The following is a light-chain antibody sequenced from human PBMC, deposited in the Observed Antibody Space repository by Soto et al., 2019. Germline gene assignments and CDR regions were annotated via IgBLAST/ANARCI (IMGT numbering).Light chain of an antibody. V-gene: IGKV1-27*01. Sequence: DIQMTQAPSSLYAAVEDRVTITCRASQGISNYLAMYQQKPGKVPKLLIYAASTLQSGFPSRFSGSGSGTDFTLTISSRQPEDVATYYCQKYKSDPLTLGGGTKVEIK. CDR3: QKYKSDPLT. CDR1: QGISNY. J-gene: IGKJ4*01. CDR2: AAS.